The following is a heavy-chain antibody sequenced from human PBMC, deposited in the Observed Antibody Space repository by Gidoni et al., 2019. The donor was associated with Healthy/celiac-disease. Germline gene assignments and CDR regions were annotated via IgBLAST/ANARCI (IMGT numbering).Heavy chain of an antibody. CDR2: ISGSGGST. D-gene: IGHD3-10*01. CDR3: AKDPMVRGVIIIAWFDY. CDR1: GFTFSSYA. V-gene: IGHV3-23*01. Sequence: EVQLLESGGGLVQPGGSLRLSCAASGFTFSSYAMSWVRQAPGKGLEWVSAISGSGGSTYYADSVKGRFTISRDNSKNTLYLQMNSLRSEDTAVYYCAKDPMVRGVIIIAWFDYWGQGTLVTVSS. J-gene: IGHJ4*02.